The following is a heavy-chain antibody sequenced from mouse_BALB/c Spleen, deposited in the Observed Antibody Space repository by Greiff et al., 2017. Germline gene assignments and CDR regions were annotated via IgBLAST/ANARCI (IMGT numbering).Heavy chain of an antibody. CDR1: GFNIKDTY. J-gene: IGHJ1*01. D-gene: IGHD2-14*01. V-gene: IGHV14-3*02. CDR3: SRDYKYSSV. Sequence: VQLQQSGAELVKPGASVTLSCTASGFNIKDTYMHWVKQRPEQGLEWIGSIDPANGNNKYDPKFQGMATITADTSSNTAYLQLSSLTSEDTAIYYCSRDYKYSSVWGAGTSVTVSS. CDR2: IDPANGNN.